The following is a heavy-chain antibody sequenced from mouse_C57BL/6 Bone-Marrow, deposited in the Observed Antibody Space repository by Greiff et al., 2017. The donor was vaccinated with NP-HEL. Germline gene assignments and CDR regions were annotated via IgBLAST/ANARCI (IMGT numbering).Heavy chain of an antibody. CDR2: IYPVSGST. CDR1: GYTFPSYW. J-gene: IGHJ3*01. Sequence: QVQLQQPGAELVKPGASVKMSCKASGYTFPSYWITWVKQRPGQGLEWIGSIYPVSGSTNYNEKFKSKATLTVDTSSSTAYMQLSSLTSEDSAVYYCARIWFAYWGQGTLLTVSA. V-gene: IGHV1-55*01. CDR3: ARIWFAY.